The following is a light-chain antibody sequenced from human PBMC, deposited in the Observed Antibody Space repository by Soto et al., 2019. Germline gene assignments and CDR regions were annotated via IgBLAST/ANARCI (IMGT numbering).Light chain of an antibody. Sequence: DIQMTQSPSTLSASVGDRVTITCRASQSISNWLAWYQQKPGKAPKLLIYKASSLEGGVPSRFSDSGSGTEFTLTISSLQPDDFATYYCQQYDSYSQTFGQGTRVDIK. CDR2: KAS. V-gene: IGKV1-5*03. CDR3: QQYDSYSQT. CDR1: QSISNW. J-gene: IGKJ1*01.